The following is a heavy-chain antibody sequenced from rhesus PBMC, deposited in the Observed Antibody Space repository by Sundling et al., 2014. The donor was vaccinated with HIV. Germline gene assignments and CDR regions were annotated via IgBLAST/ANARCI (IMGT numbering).Heavy chain of an antibody. CDR3: TREELELSPGGGLDS. CDR2: ISSASSYI. D-gene: IGHD1-26*01. Sequence: EVQLVESGGGLVQPGGSLRLSCAASGFTFSSYGMSWVRQAPGKGLEWVSFISSASSYIYYADSVKGRFTISRDNAKNSLSLQMNSLRAEDTAVYYCTREELELSPGGGLDSWGQGVVVTVSS. J-gene: IGHJ6*01. V-gene: IGHV3-136*01. CDR1: GFTFSSYG.